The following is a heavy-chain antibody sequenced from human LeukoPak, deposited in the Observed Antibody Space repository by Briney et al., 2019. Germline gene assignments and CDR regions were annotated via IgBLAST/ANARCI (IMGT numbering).Heavy chain of an antibody. CDR1: GGSFSGYY. CDR2: INHSGST. Sequence: SETLSLTCAVYGGSFSGYYWSWIRQPPGKGLEGIGEINHSGSTNYNPSLKSRVTISVDTSKNQFSLKLSSVTAADTAVYYCARLGNYYYMDVWGKGTTVTISS. V-gene: IGHV4-34*01. D-gene: IGHD7-27*01. J-gene: IGHJ6*03. CDR3: ARLGNYYYMDV.